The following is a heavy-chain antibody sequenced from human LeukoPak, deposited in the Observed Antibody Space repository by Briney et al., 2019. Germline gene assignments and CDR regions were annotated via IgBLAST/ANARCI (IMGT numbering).Heavy chain of an antibody. Sequence: SETLSLTCAVYGGSFSGYYWSWIRQPPGKGLEWIGEINHSGSTNYNPSLKSRVTISVDTSKNQFSLKLSSVTAADTAVYYCARADIDYGDYEYYYYMDVWGKGTTVTVSS. J-gene: IGHJ6*03. CDR2: INHSGST. V-gene: IGHV4-34*01. CDR1: GGSFSGYY. CDR3: ARADIDYGDYEYYYYMDV. D-gene: IGHD4-17*01.